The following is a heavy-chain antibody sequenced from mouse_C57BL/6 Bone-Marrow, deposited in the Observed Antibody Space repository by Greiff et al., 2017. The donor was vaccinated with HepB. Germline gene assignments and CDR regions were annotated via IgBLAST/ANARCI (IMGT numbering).Heavy chain of an antibody. CDR1: GFTFSSYA. CDR3: ARDRPLRGYFDY. D-gene: IGHD6-1*01. V-gene: IGHV5-4*01. J-gene: IGHJ2*01. Sequence: EVQRVESGGGLVKPGGSLKLSCAASGFTFSSYAMSWVRQTPEKRLEWVATISDGGSYTNYPDNVKGRFTISRDNAKNNLYLQMSHLKSEDTAMYYCARDRPLRGYFDYWGQGTTLTVSS. CDR2: ISDGGSYT.